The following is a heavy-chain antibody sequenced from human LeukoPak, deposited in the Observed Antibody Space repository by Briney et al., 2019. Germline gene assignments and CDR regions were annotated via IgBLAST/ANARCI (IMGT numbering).Heavy chain of an antibody. J-gene: IGHJ4*02. D-gene: IGHD1-26*01. CDR1: GFTFSSYW. Sequence: GGSLRLSCAASGFTFSSYWMHWVRQAPGKGLVWVSRISDGGSTTTYADSVKGRFTISRDNAKNTLYLQMNGLRAEDTAVYYCVKDWGELSWGQGTLVTVSS. CDR2: ISDGGSTT. CDR3: VKDWGELS. V-gene: IGHV3-74*01.